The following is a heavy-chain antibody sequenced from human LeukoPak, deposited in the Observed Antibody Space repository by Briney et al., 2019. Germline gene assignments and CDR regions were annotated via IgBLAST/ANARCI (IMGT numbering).Heavy chain of an antibody. Sequence: LRLSCTVSGGSISSGGYYWSWIRQHPGKGLEWIGYIYYSGSTYYNPSLKSRVTISVDTSKNQFSLKLSSVTAADTAVYYCARDLSSGWYGHAFDIWGQGTMVTVSS. D-gene: IGHD6-19*01. CDR3: ARDLSSGWYGHAFDI. CDR1: GGSISSGGYY. CDR2: IYYSGST. V-gene: IGHV4-31*03. J-gene: IGHJ3*02.